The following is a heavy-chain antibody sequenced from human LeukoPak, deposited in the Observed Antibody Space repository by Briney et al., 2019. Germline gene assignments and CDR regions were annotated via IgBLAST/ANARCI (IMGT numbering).Heavy chain of an antibody. CDR2: ISYDGSNK. V-gene: IGHV3-30*18. D-gene: IGHD4-17*01. CDR3: TKDALTTVTTGVAFDI. Sequence: HTGGSLRLSCAASGFTFSSYGVHWVRQAPGKGLEWVAVISYDGSNKYYADSVKGRFTISRDNSKNTLYLQMNSLRAEDTAVYYCTKDALTTVTTGVAFDIWGQGTMVTVSS. J-gene: IGHJ3*02. CDR1: GFTFSSYG.